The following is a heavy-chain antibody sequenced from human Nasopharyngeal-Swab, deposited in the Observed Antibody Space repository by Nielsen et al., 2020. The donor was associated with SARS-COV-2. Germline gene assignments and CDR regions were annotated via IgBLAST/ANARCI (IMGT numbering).Heavy chain of an antibody. J-gene: IGHJ6*03. V-gene: IGHV4-59*01. Sequence: SETLSLTCTVSGGSISSYYWNWVRQPPGKGLEWIAYVYYSDSTKYNPSLKSRVTISVDRAKNQVSLKLTSVTAADTAVYYCARGDILTPYYYMDVWGRGTTVAVSS. CDR2: VYYSDST. CDR1: GGSISSYY. CDR3: ARGDILTPYYYMDV. D-gene: IGHD3-9*01.